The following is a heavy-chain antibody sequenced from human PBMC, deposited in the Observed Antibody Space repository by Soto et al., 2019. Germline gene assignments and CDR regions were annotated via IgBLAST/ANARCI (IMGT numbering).Heavy chain of an antibody. D-gene: IGHD6-13*01. CDR2: IYYSGST. J-gene: IGHJ6*02. Sequence: PSETLSLSCTVSGGSISSYYWSWIRQPPGKGLEWIGYIYYSGSTNYNPSLKSRVTISVDTSKNQFSLKLSSVTAADTAVYYCARAAYSSSWENLPYYYYCGMDVWGQGTTVTVSS. V-gene: IGHV4-59*01. CDR1: GGSISSYY. CDR3: ARAAYSSSWENLPYYYYCGMDV.